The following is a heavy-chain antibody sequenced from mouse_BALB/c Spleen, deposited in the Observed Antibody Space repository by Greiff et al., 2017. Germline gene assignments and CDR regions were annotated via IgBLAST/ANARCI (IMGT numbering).Heavy chain of an antibody. J-gene: IGHJ2*01. Sequence: EVKLVESGGGLVQPGGSRKLSCAASGFTFSSFGMHCVRQAPEKGLEWVAYISSGSSTIYYADTVKGRFTISRDNPKNTLFLQMTSLRSEDTAMYYCATGEYYLDYWGQGTTLTVSS. CDR2: ISSGSSTI. CDR1: GFTFSSFG. CDR3: ATGEYYLDY. D-gene: IGHD1-1*02. V-gene: IGHV5-17*02.